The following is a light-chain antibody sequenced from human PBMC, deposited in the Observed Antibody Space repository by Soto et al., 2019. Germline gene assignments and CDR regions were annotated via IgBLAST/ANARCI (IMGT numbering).Light chain of an antibody. V-gene: IGKV3-20*01. CDR3: QQYGSSPLT. CDR2: GAS. CDR1: QSVSNNY. J-gene: IGKJ4*01. Sequence: EIVLTQSPGTLSLSPGERATLSCRASQSVSNNYLAWYQQKPGQAPRLLIYGASRRATGIPDRFSGSGSGTDFTLTISSLESEDFAVYFCQQYGSSPLTFGGGTKVEIK.